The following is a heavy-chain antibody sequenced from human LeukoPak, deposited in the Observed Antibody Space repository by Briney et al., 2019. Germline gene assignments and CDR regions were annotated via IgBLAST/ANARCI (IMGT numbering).Heavy chain of an antibody. CDR2: ISSSSSTI. D-gene: IGHD3-16*02. J-gene: IGHJ4*02. V-gene: IGHV3-48*01. CDR1: GFTFSSYS. Sequence: PGGSLRLSCAASGFTFSSYSMNWVRQAPGKGLEWVSYISSSSSTIYYADSVKGRFTISRDNAKNSLYLQMNSLRAEDTAVYYCARVDDYVWGSYRPFDYWGQGTLVTVSS. CDR3: ARVDDYVWGSYRPFDY.